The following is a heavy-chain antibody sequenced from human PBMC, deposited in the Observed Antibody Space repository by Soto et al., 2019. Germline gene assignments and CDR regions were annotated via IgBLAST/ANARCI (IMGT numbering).Heavy chain of an antibody. CDR3: AREELYCSGGSCYSFDY. Sequence: ASVKVSCKASGYTFTGYYMHWVRQAPGQGLEWMGWINPNSGGTNYAQKFQGWVTMTRDTSISTAYMELSRLRSDDTAVYYCAREELYCSGGSCYSFDYWGQGTLVTVSS. D-gene: IGHD2-15*01. CDR2: INPNSGGT. V-gene: IGHV1-2*04. J-gene: IGHJ4*02. CDR1: GYTFTGYY.